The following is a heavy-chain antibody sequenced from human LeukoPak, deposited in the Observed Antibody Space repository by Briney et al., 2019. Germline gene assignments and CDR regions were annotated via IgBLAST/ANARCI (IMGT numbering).Heavy chain of an antibody. J-gene: IGHJ4*02. CDR1: GFTFSSYG. CDR3: AKDRGNWNVGSFDY. D-gene: IGHD1-1*01. V-gene: IGHV3-23*01. Sequence: GGSLRLSCAASGFTFSSYGMSWVRQAPGKGLGWVSAISGSGGSTYYADSVKGRFTISRDNSKNTLYLQMNSLRAEDTAVYYCAKDRGNWNVGSFDYWGQGTLVTVSS. CDR2: ISGSGGST.